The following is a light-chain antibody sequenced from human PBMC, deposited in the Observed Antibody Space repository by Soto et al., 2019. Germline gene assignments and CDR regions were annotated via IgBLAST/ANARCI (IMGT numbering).Light chain of an antibody. CDR1: SSSVGNNL. V-gene: IGLV1-51*01. Sequence: QSVLTQPPSVSAAPGQKVTISCSGSSSSVGNNLVSWFQQLPGTAPKLLIYENNLRPSGIPDRFSGSKSGTSAILGIAGLQTGDEADYYCGAWDSSLTAFVFGTGTKVTVL. J-gene: IGLJ1*01. CDR2: ENN. CDR3: GAWDSSLTAFV.